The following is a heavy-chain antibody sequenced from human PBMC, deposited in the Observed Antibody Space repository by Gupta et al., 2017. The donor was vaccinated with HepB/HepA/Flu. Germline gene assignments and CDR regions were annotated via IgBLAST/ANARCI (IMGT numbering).Heavy chain of an antibody. Sequence: YSGSTNYNPSLKSRVTISVDTSKNQFSLKLSSVTAADTAVYYCARGAPRYDAFDIWGQGTMVTVSS. D-gene: IGHD3-9*01. V-gene: IGHV4-59*09. CDR3: ARGAPRYDAFDI. J-gene: IGHJ3*02. CDR2: YSGST.